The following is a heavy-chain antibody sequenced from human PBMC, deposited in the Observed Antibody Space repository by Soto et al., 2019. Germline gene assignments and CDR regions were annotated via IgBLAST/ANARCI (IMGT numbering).Heavy chain of an antibody. D-gene: IGHD6-19*01. Sequence: SETLSLTCDVSGASITTYYWTWIRQAPGKGLEWIGNVYHTGSTDYNSSLKSRVTISVDTSKNQFSLNMNSVTAADTAVYYCARRLFGSGWTLDSWGQGALVTVSS. J-gene: IGHJ4*02. V-gene: IGHV4-59*01. CDR1: GASITTYY. CDR3: ARRLFGSGWTLDS. CDR2: VYHTGST.